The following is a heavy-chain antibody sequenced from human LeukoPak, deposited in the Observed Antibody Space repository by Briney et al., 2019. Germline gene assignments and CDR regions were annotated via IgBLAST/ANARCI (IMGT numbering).Heavy chain of an antibody. D-gene: IGHD3-10*01. CDR2: ISGYNGNR. V-gene: IGHV1-18*01. CDR3: ARGGFTVVRGALDY. CDR1: GYTFSSYG. J-gene: IGHJ4*02. Sequence: ASVKVSCEASGYTFSSYGISWVRQAPGQGLEWMGWISGYNGNRNYAQKFQGRVTMTTDTSTSTAYMELRSLRSDDTALYYCARGGFTVVRGALDYWGQGTPVTVSS.